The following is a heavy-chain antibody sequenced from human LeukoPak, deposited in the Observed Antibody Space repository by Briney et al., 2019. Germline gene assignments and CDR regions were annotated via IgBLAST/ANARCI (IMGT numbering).Heavy chain of an antibody. CDR3: AGNLLWFGESSFDY. J-gene: IGHJ4*02. D-gene: IGHD3-10*01. CDR1: GFTFSSYS. CDR2: ISSSSSYI. Sequence: GGPLRLSCAASGFTFSSYSMNWVRQAPGKGLEWVSSISSSSSYIYYADSVKGRFTISRDNAKNSLYLQMNSLRAEDTAVYYCAGNLLWFGESSFDYWGQGTLVTVSS. V-gene: IGHV3-21*01.